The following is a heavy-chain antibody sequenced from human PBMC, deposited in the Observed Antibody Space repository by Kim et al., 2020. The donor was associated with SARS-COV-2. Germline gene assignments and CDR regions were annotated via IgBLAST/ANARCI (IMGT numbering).Heavy chain of an antibody. CDR2: ISYDGGNK. Sequence: GGSLRLSCAASGFTFSSYAMHWVRQAPGKGLEWVSAISYDGGNKYYADSVKGRFTISRDNSKNTLYLQMNSLRAEDTAVYYCARGFGGSHYYGMDVWGQGTTVTVSS. V-gene: IGHV3-30-3*01. J-gene: IGHJ6*02. D-gene: IGHD3-10*01. CDR1: GFTFSSYA. CDR3: ARGFGGSHYYGMDV.